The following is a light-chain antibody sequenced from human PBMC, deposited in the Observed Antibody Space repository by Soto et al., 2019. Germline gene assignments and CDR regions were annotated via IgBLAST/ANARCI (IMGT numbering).Light chain of an antibody. CDR3: QQYGSSHMYT. Sequence: DIVLTQSPGTLSLSPGERATLSCRASQSLSGNYLAWYQQRPGQPPRLLIYGASSRATGIPDRFSVSGSGTDFTLTISRLEPEDFAVYICQQYGSSHMYTFGQGTKLEIK. V-gene: IGKV3-20*01. J-gene: IGKJ2*01. CDR2: GAS. CDR1: QSLSGNY.